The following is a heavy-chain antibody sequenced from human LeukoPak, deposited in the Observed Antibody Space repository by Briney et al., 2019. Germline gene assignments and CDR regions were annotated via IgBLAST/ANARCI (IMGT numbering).Heavy chain of an antibody. Sequence: ASVTVSCKASGYTFTGYYMHWVRQAPGQGLEWMGRINPNSGGTNYAQKFQGRVTMTRDTSISTAYMELSRLRSDDTAVYYCARAGYCTNGVCYSYFDYWGQGALVTVSS. CDR3: ARAGYCTNGVCYSYFDY. CDR2: INPNSGGT. V-gene: IGHV1-2*06. CDR1: GYTFTGYY. J-gene: IGHJ4*02. D-gene: IGHD2-8*01.